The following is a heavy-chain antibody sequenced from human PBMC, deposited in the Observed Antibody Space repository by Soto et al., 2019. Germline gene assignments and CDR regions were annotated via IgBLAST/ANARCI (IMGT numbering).Heavy chain of an antibody. J-gene: IGHJ6*02. Sequence: QLVQSGTEVKKPGASVKVSCKASGYSFTGYYIHWVRQAPRHGLEWLGWINPNSGGTNYAQKFQGWVTMTRDTYISTAYMELSRLRSDDTAVYYCARSAAGPGYGMDVWGQGTTVTVSS. D-gene: IGHD6-13*01. CDR3: ARSAAGPGYGMDV. V-gene: IGHV1-2*04. CDR2: INPNSGGT. CDR1: GYSFTGYY.